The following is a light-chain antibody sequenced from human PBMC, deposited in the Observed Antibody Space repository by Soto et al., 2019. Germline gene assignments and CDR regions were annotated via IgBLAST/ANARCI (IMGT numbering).Light chain of an antibody. V-gene: IGLV2-14*01. J-gene: IGLJ1*01. Sequence: QSVLTQPASVSGSPGHTITISCTGSSSDVGAYTSVSWYQQHPGKAPKLMIYEVSNRPSGVSRRFSGSKSGNTASLTISGLQAEDEAHYYCSSYPSDNRDYVFGTGTKVTVL. CDR1: SSDVGAYTS. CDR2: EVS. CDR3: SSYPSDNRDYV.